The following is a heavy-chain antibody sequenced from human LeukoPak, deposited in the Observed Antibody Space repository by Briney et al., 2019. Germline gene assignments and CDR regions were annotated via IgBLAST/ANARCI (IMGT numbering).Heavy chain of an antibody. J-gene: IGHJ4*02. CDR1: GFTFSSYA. CDR2: ISGTGGST. Sequence: PGGSLRLSCAASGFTFSSYAMSWVRQAPGKGLEWVSVISGTGGSTYYADSVKGRFTISRDNAKNTLYLQMNSLRAEDTAVYYCARSYSSSWYSFDYWGQGTLVTVSS. CDR3: ARSYSSSWYSFDY. D-gene: IGHD6-13*01. V-gene: IGHV3-23*01.